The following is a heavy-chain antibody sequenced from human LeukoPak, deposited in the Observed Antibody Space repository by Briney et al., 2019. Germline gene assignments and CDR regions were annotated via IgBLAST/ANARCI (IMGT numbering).Heavy chain of an antibody. CDR1: GYTFTGYY. CDR2: INPSSGGT. Sequence: ASVKVSCKASGYTFTGYYMHWVRQAPGQGLEWMGWINPSSGGTNYAQKFQGRVTMTRDTSISTAYMELSRLRSDDTAVYYCARERIVVVPAAISYYYYYGMDVWGQGTTVTVSS. D-gene: IGHD2-2*02. V-gene: IGHV1-2*02. J-gene: IGHJ6*02. CDR3: ARERIVVVPAAISYYYYYGMDV.